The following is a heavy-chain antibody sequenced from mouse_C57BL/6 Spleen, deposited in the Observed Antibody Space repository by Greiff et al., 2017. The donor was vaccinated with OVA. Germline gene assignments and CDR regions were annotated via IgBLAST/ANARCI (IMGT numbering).Heavy chain of an antibody. CDR1: GYAFTNYL. D-gene: IGHD1-1*01. V-gene: IGHV1-54*01. CDR2: INPGSGGT. Sequence: QVQLQQSGAELVRPGTSVKVSCKASGYAFTNYLIEWVKQRPGQGLEWIGVINPGSGGTNYNEKFKGKATLTADKSSSTAYMQLSSLTSEDSVVYFCARSAITTAYYAMDYWGQGTSVTVSS. J-gene: IGHJ4*01. CDR3: ARSAITTAYYAMDY.